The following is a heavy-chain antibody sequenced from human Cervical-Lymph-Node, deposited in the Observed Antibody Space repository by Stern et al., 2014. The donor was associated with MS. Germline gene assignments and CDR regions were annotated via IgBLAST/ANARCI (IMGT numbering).Heavy chain of an antibody. CDR1: GYTFTYYA. CDR3: ARDDDYTRRAIDY. J-gene: IGHJ4*02. D-gene: IGHD4-11*01. Sequence: QVQLVESGAEVKKPGDSVNLSCKTSGYTFTYYAISWIRQAPGQGLEWVGWISPYQGTNNFVQKLQGRVAMTTDTSTVTAYMELRSLRSDDTAVYYCARDDDYTRRAIDYWGQGTLVTVSS. V-gene: IGHV1-18*01. CDR2: ISPYQGTN.